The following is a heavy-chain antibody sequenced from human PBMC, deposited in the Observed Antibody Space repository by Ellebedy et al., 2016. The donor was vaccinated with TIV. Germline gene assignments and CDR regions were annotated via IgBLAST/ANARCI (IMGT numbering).Heavy chain of an antibody. CDR2: ISSSRSYI. J-gene: IGHJ4*02. V-gene: IGHV3-21*01. CDR3: AREGPRGGTDC. CDR1: GFSFNNYN. D-gene: IGHD3-16*01. Sequence: GGSLRLXCAASGFSFNNYNMDWVRQAPGKGLEWVSSISSSRSYIYYADSLKGRFTISRDNAKNSLYLQMNSLRAEDTAVYYCAREGPRGGTDCWGQGTLVTVSS.